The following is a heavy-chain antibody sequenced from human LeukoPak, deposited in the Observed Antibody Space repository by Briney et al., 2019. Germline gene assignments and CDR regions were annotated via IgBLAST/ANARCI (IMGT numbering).Heavy chain of an antibody. CDR2: IYYSGST. V-gene: IGHV4-39*01. J-gene: IGHJ6*03. CDR1: GGSISSYY. D-gene: IGHD6-13*01. Sequence: SETLSLTCTVSGGSISSYYWGWIRQPPGKGLEWIGSIYYSGSTYYNPSLKSRVTISVDTSKNQFSLKLSSVTAADTAVYYCARRAGYSSSWYRKPHNYYYYMDVWGKGTTVTVSS. CDR3: ARRAGYSSSWYRKPHNYYYYMDV.